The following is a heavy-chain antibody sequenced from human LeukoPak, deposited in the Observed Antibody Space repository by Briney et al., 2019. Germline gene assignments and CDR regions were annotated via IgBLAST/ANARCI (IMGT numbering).Heavy chain of an antibody. J-gene: IGHJ5*02. CDR2: IIPIFGTA. D-gene: IGHD6-13*01. V-gene: IGHV1-69*13. CDR3: ARDPATSIAAAGTGWFDP. CDR1: GGTFSSYA. Sequence: SVKVSCKASGGTFSSYAISWVRQAPGQGLEWMGGIIPIFGTANYAQKFQGRVTITADESTSTAYMELSSLRSEDTAVYYCARDPATSIAAAGTGWFDPWGQGTLVTVSS.